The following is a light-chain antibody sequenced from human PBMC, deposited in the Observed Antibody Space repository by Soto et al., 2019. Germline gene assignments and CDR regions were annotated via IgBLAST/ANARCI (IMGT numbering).Light chain of an antibody. V-gene: IGKV1-9*01. J-gene: IGKJ3*01. Sequence: DIQLTQSPSFLSASVGDRVTITCRTSQGISSFLAWYQQQPGKAPKLLIYAASTLQSGVPSRFSGSGSGTEFTLTISSLRPEDFATYYCQQLNSYPQAFGPGTKVDMK. CDR3: QQLNSYPQA. CDR1: QGISSF. CDR2: AAS.